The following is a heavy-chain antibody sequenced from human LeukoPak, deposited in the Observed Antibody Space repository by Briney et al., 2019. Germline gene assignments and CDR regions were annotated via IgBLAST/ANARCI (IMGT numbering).Heavy chain of an antibody. D-gene: IGHD3-3*01. V-gene: IGHV1-24*01. CDR2: FDPEDCET. CDR1: VYTLTELS. CDR3: ASLRITILGVARGLDY. J-gene: IGHJ4*02. Sequence: ASVKVSCKVSVYTLTELSMHWVRQAPRNALEGMGGFDPEDCETIYAHHFQATVTMTEAISTDTAYMELSSMRSEDTAVYYCASLRITILGVARGLDYWGQGTLVTVSS.